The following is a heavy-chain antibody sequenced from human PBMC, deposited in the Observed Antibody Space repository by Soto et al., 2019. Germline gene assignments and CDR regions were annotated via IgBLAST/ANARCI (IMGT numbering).Heavy chain of an antibody. V-gene: IGHV1-18*01. Sequence: AAVKFSCKASGYTFTSYGISWVRQAPGQGLEWMGWISAYNGNTNYAQKLQGRVTMTTDTSTSTAYMELRSLRSDDTAVYYCARHRRYYDSSGYRYYFDYWGQGTLVTVSS. J-gene: IGHJ4*02. CDR3: ARHRRYYDSSGYRYYFDY. CDR2: ISAYNGNT. D-gene: IGHD3-22*01. CDR1: GYTFTSYG.